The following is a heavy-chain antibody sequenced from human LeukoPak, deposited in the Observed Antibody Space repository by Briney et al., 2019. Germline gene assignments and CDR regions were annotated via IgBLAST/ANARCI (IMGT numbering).Heavy chain of an antibody. Sequence: ASVKVSCKASGGTFSSYAISWVRQAPGQGLEWMGRIIPIFGTANYAQKFQGRVTITTDESTSTAYMELSSLRSEDTAVYYCARDGGDYGDSYDAFDIWGQGTMVTVSS. D-gene: IGHD4-17*01. CDR2: IIPIFGTA. CDR1: GGTFSSYA. CDR3: ARDGGDYGDSYDAFDI. J-gene: IGHJ3*02. V-gene: IGHV1-69*05.